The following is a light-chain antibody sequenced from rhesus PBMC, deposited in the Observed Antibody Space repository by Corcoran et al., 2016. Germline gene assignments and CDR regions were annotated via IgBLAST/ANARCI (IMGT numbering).Light chain of an antibody. CDR2: TAS. CDR1: QAISSY. Sequence: DIQMTQSPFSLSVSVGDRVTITCRTSQAISSYLAWYQQKPAKPPTLLISTASTLECGVPSRFSGSGSRKHFTLTISSLQPGDFGTYYCQQHHSFPPSFGQEAKVEIK. V-gene: IGKV1-25*01. CDR3: QQHHSFPPS. J-gene: IGKJ2*01.